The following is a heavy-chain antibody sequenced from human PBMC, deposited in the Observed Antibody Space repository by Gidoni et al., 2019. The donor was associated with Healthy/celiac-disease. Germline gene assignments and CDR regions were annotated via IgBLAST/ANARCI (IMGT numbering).Heavy chain of an antibody. Sequence: EVQLVESGGGLIQPGGSLRLSCAASGFTFSTYAMSWVRQAPGKGLEWVSCISSGSGSTYYADSVKGRFTISRDNSKNTLYLQMNILRAEDTALYYCAKGGDYASPTFAYGMDVWGQGTTVTVSS. CDR1: GFTFSTYA. CDR2: ISSGSGST. V-gene: IGHV3-23*04. CDR3: AKGGDYASPTFAYGMDV. J-gene: IGHJ6*02. D-gene: IGHD4-17*01.